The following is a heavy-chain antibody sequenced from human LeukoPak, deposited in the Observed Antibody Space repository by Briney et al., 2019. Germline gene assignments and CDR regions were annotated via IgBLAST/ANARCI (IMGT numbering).Heavy chain of an antibody. CDR3: ARLYYYDSSGYTPFDY. V-gene: IGHV4-4*02. CDR2: IYHSGST. Sequence: PSGTLSLTCAVSGGSISSSNWRSWVRQPPGKGLEWIGEIYHSGSTNYNPSLKSRVTISVDKSKNQFSLKLSSVTAADTAVYYCARLYYYDSSGYTPFDYWGQGTLVTVSS. J-gene: IGHJ4*02. D-gene: IGHD3-22*01. CDR1: GGSISSSNW.